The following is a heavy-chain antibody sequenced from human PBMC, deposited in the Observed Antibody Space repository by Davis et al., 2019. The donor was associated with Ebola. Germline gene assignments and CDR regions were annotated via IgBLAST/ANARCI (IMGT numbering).Heavy chain of an antibody. D-gene: IGHD6-13*01. V-gene: IGHV4-39*01. Sequence: MPSETLSLTCTVSGGSISSSSYYWGWIRQPPGKGLEWIGSIYYSGSTYYNPSLKSRVTISVDTSKNQFSLKLSSVTAADTAVYYCARHTDQQLVGWGWFDPWGQGTLVTVSS. CDR2: IYYSGST. CDR1: GGSISSSSYY. CDR3: ARHTDQQLVGWGWFDP. J-gene: IGHJ5*02.